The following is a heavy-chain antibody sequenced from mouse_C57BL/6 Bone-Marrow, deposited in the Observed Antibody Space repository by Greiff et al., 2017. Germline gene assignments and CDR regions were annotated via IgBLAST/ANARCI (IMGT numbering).Heavy chain of an antibody. J-gene: IGHJ4*01. V-gene: IGHV1-55*01. Sequence: VQLQPGAELVKPGASVKMSCKASGYTFTSYWITWVKQRPGQGLEWIGDIYPGSGSTNYNEKFKSKATLTVDTSSSTAYMQLSSLTSEDSAVYYCARENLFITTVGYAMDYWGQGTSVTVSS. CDR2: IYPGSGST. CDR3: ARENLFITTVGYAMDY. CDR1: GYTFTSYW. D-gene: IGHD1-1*01.